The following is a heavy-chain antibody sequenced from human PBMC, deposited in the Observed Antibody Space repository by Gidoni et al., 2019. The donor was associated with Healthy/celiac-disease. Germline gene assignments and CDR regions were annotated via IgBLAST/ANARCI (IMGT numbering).Heavy chain of an antibody. V-gene: IGHV3-7*01. CDR3: ARGLIDVVVVAATLFDY. D-gene: IGHD2-15*01. CDR1: GFTFSRYW. J-gene: IGHJ4*02. Sequence: EVQLVESGGGLVQPGGSLRLSCAASGFTFSRYWMSWVRQAPGKWLEWVANIKQDGSERYYVDYVKGLFTISRDNAKNSLYLQMNSLRAEDTAVYYWARGLIDVVVVAATLFDYWGQGTLVTVSS. CDR2: IKQDGSER.